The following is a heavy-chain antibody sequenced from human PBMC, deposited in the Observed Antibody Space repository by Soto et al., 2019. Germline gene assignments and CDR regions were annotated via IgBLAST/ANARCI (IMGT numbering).Heavy chain of an antibody. J-gene: IGHJ6*02. D-gene: IGHD6-19*01. CDR2: ISYDGSNK. V-gene: IGHV3-30-3*01. CDR1: GFTFSSYA. Sequence: QPGGSLRLSCAASGFTFSSYAMHWVRQAPGKGLEWVAVISYDGSNKYYADSVKGRFTISRDNSKNTLYLQMNSLRAEDTAVYYCAASSGWYFETTRGYYYYYGMDVWGQGTTVTVSS. CDR3: AASSGWYFETTRGYYYYYGMDV.